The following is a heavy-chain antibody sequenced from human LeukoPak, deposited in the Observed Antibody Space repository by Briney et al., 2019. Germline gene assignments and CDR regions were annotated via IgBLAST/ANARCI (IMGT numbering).Heavy chain of an antibody. D-gene: IGHD6-19*01. J-gene: IGHJ4*02. CDR2: IYYSGST. Sequence: PSQTLSLTCTVSGGSISSGGYYWSWIRQHPGKGLEWIGYIYYSGSTYYNPSLKSRVTISVDTPKNQFSLKLSSVTAADTAVYYCARAIAVARTFDYWGQGTLVTVSS. V-gene: IGHV4-31*03. CDR3: ARAIAVARTFDY. CDR1: GGSISSGGYY.